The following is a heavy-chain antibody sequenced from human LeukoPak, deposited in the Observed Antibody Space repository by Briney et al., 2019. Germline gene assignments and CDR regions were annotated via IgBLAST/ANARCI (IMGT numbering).Heavy chain of an antibody. CDR2: ISYDGSNK. CDR1: GFTFSSYA. Sequence: PGGSLRLSCAASGFTFSSYAMHWVRQAPGKGLEWVAVISYDGSNKYYADSVKGRFTISRDNSKNTLYLQMNSLRAEDTAVYYCARDHKDEYDCSRSRPHNYFDYWGQGTLVTVSS. D-gene: IGHD2-2*01. V-gene: IGHV3-30*04. J-gene: IGHJ4*02. CDR3: ARDHKDEYDCSRSRPHNYFDY.